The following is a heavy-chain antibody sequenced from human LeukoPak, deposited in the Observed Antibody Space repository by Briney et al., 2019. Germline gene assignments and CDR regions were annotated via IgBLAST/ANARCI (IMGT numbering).Heavy chain of an antibody. J-gene: IGHJ4*02. Sequence: GGSLRLSCAASGFTFSSYSMNWVRQAPGKGLEWVSSISSSSYIYYADSVKGRFTISRDNAKNSLYLQMNSLRAEDTAVYYCAREQLWFKGPDYWGQGTLVAVSS. V-gene: IGHV3-21*01. CDR1: GFTFSSYS. D-gene: IGHD5-18*01. CDR2: ISSSSYI. CDR3: AREQLWFKGPDY.